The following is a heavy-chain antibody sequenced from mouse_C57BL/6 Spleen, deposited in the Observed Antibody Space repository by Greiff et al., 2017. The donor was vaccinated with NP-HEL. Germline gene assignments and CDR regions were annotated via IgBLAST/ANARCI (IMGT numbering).Heavy chain of an antibody. CDR3: ARSGTYYAMDY. CDR1: GFTFSDYG. V-gene: IGHV5-17*01. J-gene: IGHJ4*01. Sequence: EVKLMESGGGLVKPGGSLKLSCAASGFTFSDYGMHWVRQAPEKGLEWVAYIISGSSTIYYADTVKGRFTISRDNAKNTLFLQMTSLRSEDTAMYYCARSGTYYAMDYWGQGTSVTVSS. CDR2: IISGSSTI. D-gene: IGHD4-1*01.